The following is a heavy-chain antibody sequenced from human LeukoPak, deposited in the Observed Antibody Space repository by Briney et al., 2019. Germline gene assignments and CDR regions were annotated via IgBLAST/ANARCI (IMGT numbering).Heavy chain of an antibody. V-gene: IGHV4-59*01. J-gene: IGHJ4*02. D-gene: IGHD6-13*01. CDR2: IYYSGST. CDR1: GGSISSYY. CDR3: ARVKGMVAAAGTPHLDY. Sequence: SETLSLTCTVSGGSISSYYWSWIRQPPGKGLEWIGYIYYSGSTNYNPSLKSRVTISVDTSKNQFSLKLSSVTAADTAVYYCARVKGMVAAAGTPHLDYWDQGTLVTVSS.